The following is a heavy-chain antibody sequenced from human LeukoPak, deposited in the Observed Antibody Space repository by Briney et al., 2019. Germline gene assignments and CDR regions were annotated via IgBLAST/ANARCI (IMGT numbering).Heavy chain of an antibody. Sequence: GGSLRLSCAASGFTFSDYYMSWIRQAPGKGLEWVSYISSSGSTIYYADSVKGRFTISRDNSKNTLYLQMNSLRAEDTAVYYCARDRGYSSSWSPGAFDIWGQGTIVTVSS. V-gene: IGHV3-11*04. D-gene: IGHD6-13*01. J-gene: IGHJ3*02. CDR2: ISSSGSTI. CDR1: GFTFSDYY. CDR3: ARDRGYSSSWSPGAFDI.